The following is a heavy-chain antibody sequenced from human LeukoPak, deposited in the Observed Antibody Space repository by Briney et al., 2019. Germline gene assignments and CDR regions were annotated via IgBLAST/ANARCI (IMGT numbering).Heavy chain of an antibody. J-gene: IGHJ3*02. CDR2: INHSGST. Sequence: SETLSLACAVYGGSFSGYYWSWIRQPPGKGLEWIGEINHSGSTNYNPSLKSRVTISVDTSKNQFSLKLSSVTAADTAVYYCARERLNRVVEMATTFDIWGQGEMVTVSS. D-gene: IGHD5-24*01. CDR1: GGSFSGYY. CDR3: ARERLNRVVEMATTFDI. V-gene: IGHV4-34*01.